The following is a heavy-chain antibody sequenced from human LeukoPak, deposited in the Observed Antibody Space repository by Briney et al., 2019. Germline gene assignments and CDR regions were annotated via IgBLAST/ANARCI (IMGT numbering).Heavy chain of an antibody. CDR3: AKSGGYGLIDY. Sequence: SETLSLTCTVSSGSFGSTSHLWGWVRQSPEKGLDWIGSVNSHGRAFYNPSLKGRVAISLDTSKNQFSLKMTSVTAADTAVYYCAKSGGYGLIDYWGQGTRVTVSS. J-gene: IGHJ4*02. D-gene: IGHD1-26*01. V-gene: IGHV4-39*07. CDR1: SGSFGSTSHL. CDR2: VNSHGRA.